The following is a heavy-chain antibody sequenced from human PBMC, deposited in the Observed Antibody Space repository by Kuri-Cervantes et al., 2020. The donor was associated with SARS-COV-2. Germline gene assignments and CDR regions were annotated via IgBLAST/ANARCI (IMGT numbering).Heavy chain of an antibody. D-gene: IGHD7-27*01. CDR2: IIPIFGTA. CDR1: GGTFSSYA. V-gene: IGHV1-69*05. CDR3: ARDRGQLGIGVYYYYYMDV. Sequence: SVKVSCKDSGGTFSSYAISWVRQAPGQGLEWMGGIIPIFGTANYAEKFQGRVTITTDESTSTAYMELSSLRSEDTAVYYCARDRGQLGIGVYYYYYMDVWGKGTTVTVSS. J-gene: IGHJ6*03.